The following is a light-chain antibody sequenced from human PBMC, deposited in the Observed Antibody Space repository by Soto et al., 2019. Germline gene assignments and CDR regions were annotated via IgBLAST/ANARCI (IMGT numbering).Light chain of an antibody. CDR3: QQLNSYPIT. Sequence: DIQLTQSPSFLSASVGDRVTMTCRASQGISSYLAWYQQKPGKAPKLLIYAASTLQSGVPSRFSGGGSGTDFTFTISSLQPEDSATYYCQQLNSYPITFGQGTRLEIK. V-gene: IGKV1-9*01. CDR1: QGISSY. CDR2: AAS. J-gene: IGKJ5*01.